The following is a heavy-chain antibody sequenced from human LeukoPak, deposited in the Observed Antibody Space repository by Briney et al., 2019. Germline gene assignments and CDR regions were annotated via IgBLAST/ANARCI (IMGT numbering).Heavy chain of an antibody. D-gene: IGHD6-13*01. V-gene: IGHV3-23*01. CDR3: AKALSGIAAAGLDY. CDR2: ISGSGGST. CDR1: GFTFSSYA. Sequence: TGGSLRLSCAASGFTFSSYAMSWVRQAPGKGLEWVSAISGSGGSTYYADSVKGRFTISRDNSKNTLYLQMNSLRAEDTAVYYCAKALSGIAAAGLDYWGQGTLVTVSS. J-gene: IGHJ4*02.